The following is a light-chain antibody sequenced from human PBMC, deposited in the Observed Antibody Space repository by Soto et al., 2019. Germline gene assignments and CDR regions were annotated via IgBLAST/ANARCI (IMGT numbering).Light chain of an antibody. CDR3: QQYGSCPPQT. V-gene: IGKV3-20*01. Sequence: EIVLTQSPGTLSLSPGERATLSCRASQSVSSSYLAWYQQKPGQAPRLLIYGASSRATGIPDRFSGSGSVTDFTLTISRLEPEDFAVYYCQQYGSCPPQTFGQGTKVEVK. J-gene: IGKJ1*01. CDR1: QSVSSSY. CDR2: GAS.